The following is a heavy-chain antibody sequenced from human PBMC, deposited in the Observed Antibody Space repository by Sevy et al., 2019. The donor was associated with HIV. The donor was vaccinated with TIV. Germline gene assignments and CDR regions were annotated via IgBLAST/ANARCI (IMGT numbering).Heavy chain of an antibody. CDR3: ARGIAAPRGMDV. Sequence: TLSLTCTVSGDSISGYYWSWIRQPPGKGLEWIGYFFYSGSTNYNPSLKSRVTISVATSRNQVSLKVRSVTAADTAVYYCARGIAAPRGMDVWGQGTTVTVSS. D-gene: IGHD6-13*01. V-gene: IGHV4-59*01. J-gene: IGHJ6*02. CDR1: GDSISGYY. CDR2: FFYSGST.